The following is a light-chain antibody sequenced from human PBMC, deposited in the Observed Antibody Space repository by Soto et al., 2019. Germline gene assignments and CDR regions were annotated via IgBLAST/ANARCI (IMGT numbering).Light chain of an antibody. CDR3: MQTLQTPVT. V-gene: IGKV2-28*01. J-gene: IGKJ4*01. CDR2: LGS. CDR1: QSLLHSNGYNY. Sequence: DIVMTQSPLSLPVTPGEPASISCRSSQSLLHSNGYNYLDWYLQKPGQPPQLLISLGSNRASGVPDMFSGSGSGTDFTLKIITVEAEDVGVYYCMQTLQTPVTFGGGTKVEIK.